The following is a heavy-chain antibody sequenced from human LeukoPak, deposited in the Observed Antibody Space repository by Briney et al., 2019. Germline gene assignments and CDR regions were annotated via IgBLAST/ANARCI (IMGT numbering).Heavy chain of an antibody. V-gene: IGHV4-34*01. CDR3: ARRSSGYPYYYYYYMDV. CDR2: INHSGST. CDR1: GGSFSGYY. D-gene: IGHD3-22*01. J-gene: IGHJ6*03. Sequence: SETLSLTCAVYGGSFSGYYWSWIRQPPGKGLEWIGEINHSGSTNYNPSLKSRVIISVDTSKNQFSLKLSSVTAADTAVYYCARRSSGYPYYYYYYMDVWGKGTTVTVSS.